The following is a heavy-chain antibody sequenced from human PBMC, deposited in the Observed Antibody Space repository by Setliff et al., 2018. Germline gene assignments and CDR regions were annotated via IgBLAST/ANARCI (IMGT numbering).Heavy chain of an antibody. D-gene: IGHD1-1*01. J-gene: IGHJ4*02. CDR2: INWNGGRT. CDR3: ARIFLYGTSWYFDK. Sequence: TCAASGVTFDDSGMSWVCQAPGKGLAWVSGINWNGGRTGYADSVKGRFTISRDNAKNSLYLQMNSLRAEDTALYYCARIFLYGTSWYFDKWGQGTLVTVSS. CDR1: GVTFDDSG. V-gene: IGHV3-20*04.